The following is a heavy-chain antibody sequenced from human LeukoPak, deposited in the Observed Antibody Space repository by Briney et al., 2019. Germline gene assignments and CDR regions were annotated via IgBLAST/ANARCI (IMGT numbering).Heavy chain of an antibody. J-gene: IGHJ4*02. Sequence: SVKVSCKASGGTFTGYTISRVRQAPGQGLEWMGRIIPLFGTVDYAQKLQGRVTITTDESATTAYMQLSSLKSDDTAVYYCARGVRSAFYTPPPDYWGQGTRVTVSS. CDR2: IIPLFGTV. V-gene: IGHV1-69*05. D-gene: IGHD3-3*01. CDR1: GGTFTGYT. CDR3: ARGVRSAFYTPPPDY.